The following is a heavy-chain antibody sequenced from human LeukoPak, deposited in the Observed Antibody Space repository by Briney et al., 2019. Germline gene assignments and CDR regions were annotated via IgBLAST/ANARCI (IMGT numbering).Heavy chain of an antibody. D-gene: IGHD3-22*01. CDR2: IYSGGST. V-gene: IGHV3-53*01. CDR3: ARDLDYYDSSGYRDY. Sequence: GGSLRLSCAASGFTVSSNYMSWVRQAPGKGLEWVSVIYSGGSTYYADSVKGRFTISRDNSKNTLYLQMNSLRAEDTAVYYCARDLDYYDSSGYRDYWGQGTLVTVSS. J-gene: IGHJ4*02. CDR1: GFTVSSNY.